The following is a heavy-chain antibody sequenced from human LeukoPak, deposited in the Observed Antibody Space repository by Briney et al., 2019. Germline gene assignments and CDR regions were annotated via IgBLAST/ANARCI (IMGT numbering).Heavy chain of an antibody. V-gene: IGHV4-34*01. J-gene: IGHJ4*02. CDR1: GGSFSGYY. CDR2: INHSGST. CDR3: ARRGYSGYIDY. D-gene: IGHD5-12*01. Sequence: SETLPLTCAVYGGSFSGYYWSWIRQPPGKGLEWIGEINHSGSTNYNPSLKSRVTISVDTSKNQFSLKLSSVTAADTAVYYCARRGYSGYIDYWGQGTLVTVSS.